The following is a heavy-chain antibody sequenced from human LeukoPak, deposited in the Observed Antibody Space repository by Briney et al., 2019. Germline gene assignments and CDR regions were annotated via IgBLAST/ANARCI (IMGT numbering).Heavy chain of an antibody. Sequence: PSETLSLTRTVSGGSLSSYYWSWIRQPPGKGLEWIGFIDYSGSTNYSPSLKSRVTISVDTSKNNFSLKLSSVTAAETAVYYCARLQVGATFDLWGQGALVTVSS. CDR2: IDYSGST. V-gene: IGHV4-59*08. CDR3: ARLQVGATFDL. CDR1: GGSLSSYY. J-gene: IGHJ5*02. D-gene: IGHD1-26*01.